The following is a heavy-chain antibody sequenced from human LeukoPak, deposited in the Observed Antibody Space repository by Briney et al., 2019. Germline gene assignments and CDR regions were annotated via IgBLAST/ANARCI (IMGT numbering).Heavy chain of an antibody. CDR2: IYYSGGT. J-gene: IGHJ4*02. CDR1: GGSISSSSYY. V-gene: IGHV4-61*01. Sequence: ASETLSLTCTVSGGSISSSSYYWSWIRQPPGKGLEWIGYIYYSGGTNYNPSLKSRVTISVDTSKNQFSLKLSSATAADTAVYYCARGGLTNWNYGYWGQGTLVTVSS. CDR3: ARGGLTNWNYGY. D-gene: IGHD1-7*01.